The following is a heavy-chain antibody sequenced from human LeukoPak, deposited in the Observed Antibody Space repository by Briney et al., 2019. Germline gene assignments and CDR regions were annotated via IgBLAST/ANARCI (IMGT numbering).Heavy chain of an antibody. CDR3: AREAGIAAAGPTMNWFDP. Sequence: ASVKVSCKTSDYSFSSYGFTWVRQAPGQGLEWMGWINPNSGGTNYAQKFQGWVTMTRDTSISTAYMELSRLRSDDTAVYYCAREAGIAAAGPTMNWFDPWGQGTLVTVSS. CDR1: DYSFSSYG. D-gene: IGHD6-13*01. CDR2: INPNSGGT. J-gene: IGHJ5*02. V-gene: IGHV1-2*04.